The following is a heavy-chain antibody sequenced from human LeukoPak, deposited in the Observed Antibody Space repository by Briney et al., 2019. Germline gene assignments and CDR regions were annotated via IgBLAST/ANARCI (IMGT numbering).Heavy chain of an antibody. CDR2: INHSGST. Sequence: SETLSLTCAVYGGSFGGYYWSWIRQPPGKGLEWIGEINHSGSTNYNPSLKSRVTISVDTSKNQFSLKLSSVTAADTAVYYCARLNLGKLPPGIAAAGTPVVFDYWGQGTLVTVSS. CDR1: GGSFGGYY. CDR3: ARLNLGKLPPGIAAAGTPVVFDY. J-gene: IGHJ4*02. V-gene: IGHV4-34*01. D-gene: IGHD6-13*01.